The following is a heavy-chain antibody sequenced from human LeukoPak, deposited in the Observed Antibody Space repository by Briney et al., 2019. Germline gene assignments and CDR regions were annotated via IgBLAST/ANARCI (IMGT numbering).Heavy chain of an antibody. D-gene: IGHD7-27*01. CDR2: IGTSTTYM. CDR3: AREAGTGERWYFDL. CDR1: GFTFSSYS. V-gene: IGHV3-21*01. Sequence: KTGGSLRLSCAASGFTFSSYSMNWVRQAPGKGLEWVSSIGTSTTYMTYADSVKGRFTISRDNARNSLYLQMNSLRAEDTAVYYCAREAGTGERWYFDLWGRGTLVTVSS. J-gene: IGHJ2*01.